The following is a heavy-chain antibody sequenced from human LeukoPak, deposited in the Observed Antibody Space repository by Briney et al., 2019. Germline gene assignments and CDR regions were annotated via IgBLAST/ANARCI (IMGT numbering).Heavy chain of an antibody. J-gene: IGHJ3*02. Sequence: PGGSLRLSCAASGFTVSSNFMSWVRQTPGKGLECVSVIHRGGSTYNADSVKGRFTISTDNSKNTLYLQMNSLRGEDTAVYYCSRVPARDESCDIWGQGTVVTVSS. V-gene: IGHV3-53*01. CDR3: SRVPARDESCDI. CDR2: IHRGGST. CDR1: GFTVSSNF.